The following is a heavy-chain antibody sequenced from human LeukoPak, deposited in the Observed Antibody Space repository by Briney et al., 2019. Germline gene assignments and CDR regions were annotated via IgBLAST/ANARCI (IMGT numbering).Heavy chain of an antibody. CDR3: ARGPRDLGYCSSASCSQNWFVP. Sequence: GASVKVSCKASGYTFTSYDINWVRRATGQGLEWMGWMNPNSGNTGYAQKFQGRVTMTRNTSISTAYMELSSLRSEDTAVYYCARGPRDLGYCSSASCSQNWFVPWGQGTLVTVSS. J-gene: IGHJ5*02. CDR2: MNPNSGNT. D-gene: IGHD2-2*01. V-gene: IGHV1-8*01. CDR1: GYTFTSYD.